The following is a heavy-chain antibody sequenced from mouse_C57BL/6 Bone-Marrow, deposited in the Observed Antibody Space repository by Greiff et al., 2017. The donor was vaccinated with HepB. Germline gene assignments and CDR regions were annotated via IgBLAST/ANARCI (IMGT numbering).Heavy chain of an antibody. V-gene: IGHV1-55*01. CDR3: ASPFTTVVATDWYFDV. CDR2: IYPGSGST. J-gene: IGHJ1*03. CDR1: GYTFTSYW. D-gene: IGHD1-1*01. Sequence: QVQLQQPGAELVKPGASVKMSCKASGYTFTSYWITWVKQRPGQGLEWIGDIYPGSGSTNYNEKFKSKATLTVDTSSSTAYMQLSSLTSEDSAVYYCASPFTTVVATDWYFDVWGTGTTVTVSS.